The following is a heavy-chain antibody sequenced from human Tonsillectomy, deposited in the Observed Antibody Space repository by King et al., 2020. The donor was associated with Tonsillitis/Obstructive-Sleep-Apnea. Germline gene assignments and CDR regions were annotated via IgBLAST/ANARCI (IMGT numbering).Heavy chain of an antibody. CDR3: ARGRDNYDDYPWYFDY. CDR2: IYWDDGK. CDR1: GFSLTTSGVG. V-gene: IGHV2-5*02. D-gene: IGHD4-17*01. Sequence: TLKESGPTLVKPTQTLTLTCTFSGFSLTTSGVGVGWIRQPPGKALEWLALIYWDDGKRYSPSLKSRLTITKDTSKNQVVLRMANMDPVDTATYFCARGRDNYDDYPWYFDYWGQGTLVTVSS. J-gene: IGHJ4*02.